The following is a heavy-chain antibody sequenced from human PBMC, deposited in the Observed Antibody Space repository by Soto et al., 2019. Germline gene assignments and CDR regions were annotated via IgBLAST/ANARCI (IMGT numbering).Heavy chain of an antibody. CDR1: GYTFSSFG. J-gene: IGHJ4*02. CDR2: VSVYNDDT. CDR3: ARTCRSGGSCYHEY. Sequence: VQLVQSGAEVKKPGASVKVSCKASGYTFSSFGINWVRQAPGQGLEWVGWVSVYNDDTKYAQNFQGRVSLTTDTSTSTTYMEVGRLRSDDTAVYYCARTCRSGGSCYHEYWGEGTLVTVSS. V-gene: IGHV1-18*01. D-gene: IGHD2-15*01.